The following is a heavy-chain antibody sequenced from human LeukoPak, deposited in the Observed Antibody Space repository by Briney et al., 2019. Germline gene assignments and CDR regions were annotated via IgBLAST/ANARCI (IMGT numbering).Heavy chain of an antibody. V-gene: IGHV4-59*01. CDR2: IYYSGST. CDR3: ARDVGRGPRGPDAFDI. J-gene: IGHJ3*02. D-gene: IGHD3-10*01. CDR1: GGSISSYY. Sequence: SETLSLTCTVSGGSISSYYWSWIRQPPGKGLEWIGYIYYSGSTNYNPSLKSRVTISVDTSKNQFSLKLSSVTAADTAVYYCARDVGRGPRGPDAFDIWGQGTMVTVSS.